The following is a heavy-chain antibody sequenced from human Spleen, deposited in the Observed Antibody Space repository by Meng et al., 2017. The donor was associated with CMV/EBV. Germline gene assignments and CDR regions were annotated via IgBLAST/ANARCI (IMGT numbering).Heavy chain of an antibody. V-gene: IGHV1-69*05. CDR2: IIPIFGIA. CDR1: GGIFSSYA. Sequence: SVKVSCKTYGGIFSSYAFSWVRQAPGQGLEWMGGIIPIFGIANYAQKFQGRVTITTDESTSTAYMELSSLRSEDTTVYYCSRDRTGDCSSTSCYNYYYYYGMDVWGQGTTVTVSS. J-gene: IGHJ6*02. CDR3: SRDRTGDCSSTSCYNYYYYYGMDV. D-gene: IGHD2-2*02.